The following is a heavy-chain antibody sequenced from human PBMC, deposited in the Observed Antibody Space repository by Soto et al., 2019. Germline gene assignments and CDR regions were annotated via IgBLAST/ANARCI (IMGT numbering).Heavy chain of an antibody. CDR3: ARGDGDYYDGNGYLGRH. Sequence: EVQLVESGGDIVQPGGSLRLSCAASGFTFSSYWMHWVRQAPGKGLVWVSRINSDGSRTSYADSAKGRFTISRDNAKNTVYLQMNSLRAEDTAVYYCARGDGDYYDGNGYLGRHWGQGTLVTVSS. D-gene: IGHD3-22*01. V-gene: IGHV3-74*01. CDR2: INSDGSRT. CDR1: GFTFSSYW. J-gene: IGHJ4*02.